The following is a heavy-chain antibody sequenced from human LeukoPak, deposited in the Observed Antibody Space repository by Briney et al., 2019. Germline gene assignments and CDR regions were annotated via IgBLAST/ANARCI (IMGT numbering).Heavy chain of an antibody. CDR2: IYHSGSP. V-gene: IGHV4-38-2*02. CDR1: GYSISSGYY. D-gene: IGHD5-12*01. Sequence: SETLSLTCTVSGYSISSGYYWGWIRQPPGKGLEWIGNIYHSGSPYYNPSLKSRATISKDTPKYHFSLKLSSVTAADTAVYYCASKSAYDFGFDYWGQGALVTVSS. CDR3: ASKSAYDFGFDY. J-gene: IGHJ4*02.